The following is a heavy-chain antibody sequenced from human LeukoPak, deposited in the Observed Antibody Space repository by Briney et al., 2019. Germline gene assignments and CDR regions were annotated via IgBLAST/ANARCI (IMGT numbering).Heavy chain of an antibody. D-gene: IGHD2/OR15-2a*01. J-gene: IGHJ4*02. Sequence: SQTLSLTCPISGDSVSRNSAVALNWLRHSASTGLDWLGRTSYRSQWNNDCAVSVKSRITINPDTSKNQFSLHLTSVTPEDTAVYYCARGRNSGFDYWGQGTLVTVSS. V-gene: IGHV6-1*01. CDR3: ARGRNSGFDY. CDR2: TSYRSQWNN. CDR1: GDSVSRNSAV.